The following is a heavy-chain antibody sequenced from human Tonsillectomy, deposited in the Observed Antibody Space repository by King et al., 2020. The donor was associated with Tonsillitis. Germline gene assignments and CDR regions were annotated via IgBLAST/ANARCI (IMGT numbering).Heavy chain of an antibody. D-gene: IGHD6-13*01. Sequence: QLVQSGGEVKKPGASVKVSCKASGHTFTSYGISWGRQAPGQGLEWMGWISGYNGHTKYAQKLQGRVTMTIDTSTSTAYMVLRSRRSDDTAVYYCATEETPAAGVDYWGQGTLVTVSS. CDR1: GHTFTSYG. CDR3: ATEETPAAGVDY. CDR2: ISGYNGHT. V-gene: IGHV1-18*01. J-gene: IGHJ4*02.